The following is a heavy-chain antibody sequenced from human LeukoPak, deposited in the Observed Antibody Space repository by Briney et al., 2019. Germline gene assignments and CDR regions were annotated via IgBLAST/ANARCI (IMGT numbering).Heavy chain of an antibody. CDR2: ISPGDSQT. J-gene: IGHJ4*02. Sequence: AESLHISCKASGYNFPSYWIAWVRQMTGKGLEWMGIISPGDSQTRYRPSFQGQVTISADKSITTAYLQWSSLKVSDTAMYYCVRAPLGHCSGSICYPYFAYWGQGTLVTVSP. CDR1: GYNFPSYW. V-gene: IGHV5-51*01. D-gene: IGHD2-15*01. CDR3: VRAPLGHCSGSICYPYFAY.